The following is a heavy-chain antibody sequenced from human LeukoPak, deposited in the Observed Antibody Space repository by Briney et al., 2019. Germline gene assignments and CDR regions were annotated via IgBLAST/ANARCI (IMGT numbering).Heavy chain of an antibody. J-gene: IGHJ4*02. D-gene: IGHD1-26*01. V-gene: IGHV3-48*03. Sequence: GGSLRLSCAASGFTFSTYEMNWVRQAPGKGLEWVSYISNSGSTIYYADSVKGRFTISRDNAKNSLFLQMNSLRAEDTAVYYCAKQVGIDYWGQGTLVTVSS. CDR3: AKQVGIDY. CDR2: ISNSGSTI. CDR1: GFTFSTYE.